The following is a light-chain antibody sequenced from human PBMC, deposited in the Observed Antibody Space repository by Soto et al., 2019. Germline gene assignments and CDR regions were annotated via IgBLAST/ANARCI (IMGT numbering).Light chain of an antibody. CDR2: AAS. CDR3: KQYSHLIT. CDR1: QDISND. V-gene: IGKV1-33*01. Sequence: IQMTQSPSYLSASLGDTLPIACQASQDISNDLNWYKQKLGKAPKRRIYAASNLETGVPSRFSGSGSGTDFTFTISSMQPEDIATYDCKQYSHLITVGQGTRLEIK. J-gene: IGKJ5*01.